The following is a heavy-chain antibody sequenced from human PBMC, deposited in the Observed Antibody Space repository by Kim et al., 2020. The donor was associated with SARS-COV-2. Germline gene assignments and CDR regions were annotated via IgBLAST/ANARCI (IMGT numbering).Heavy chain of an antibody. J-gene: IGHJ4*02. CDR1: GFTFDDYA. D-gene: IGHD6-19*01. CDR3: VRGQQWLIKN. CDR2: ISRAGGEI. V-gene: IGHV3-43*02. Sequence: GGSLRLSCAASGFTFDDYAIQWVRQVPGKGLEWVSLISRAGGEIKYADSVKGRYTISRDNSEKSVYLQMNSLRSEDAALYYCVRGQQWLIKNWGQGTQVTVSS.